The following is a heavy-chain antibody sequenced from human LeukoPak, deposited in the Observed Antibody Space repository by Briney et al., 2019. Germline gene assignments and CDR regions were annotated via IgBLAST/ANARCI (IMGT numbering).Heavy chain of an antibody. CDR1: GGSISSYY. CDR3: ARPYYYGSGSPFLYY. CDR2: IYTSGST. V-gene: IGHV4-4*07. Sequence: SETLSLTCTVSGGSISSYYWSWIRQPAGKGLEWIGRIYTSGSTNYNPSLKRRVTISVDTSKNQFSLKLSSVTAADTAVYYCARPYYYGSGSPFLYYWGQGTLVTVSS. D-gene: IGHD3-10*01. J-gene: IGHJ4*02.